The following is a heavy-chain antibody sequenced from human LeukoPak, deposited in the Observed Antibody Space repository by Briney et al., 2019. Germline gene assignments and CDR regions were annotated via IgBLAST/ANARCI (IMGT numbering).Heavy chain of an antibody. V-gene: IGHV1-2*04. D-gene: IGHD3-22*01. CDR1: GYTFTGYY. CDR3: ARSSVLGDYYDSSGYYVGYDY. J-gene: IGHJ4*02. Sequence: ASVKVSCKASGYTFTGYYMHWVRQAPGQGLEWKGWINPNSGGTNYAQKFQGWVTMTRDTSISTAYMELSRLRSDDTAVYYCARSSVLGDYYDSSGYYVGYDYWGQGTLVTVSS. CDR2: INPNSGGT.